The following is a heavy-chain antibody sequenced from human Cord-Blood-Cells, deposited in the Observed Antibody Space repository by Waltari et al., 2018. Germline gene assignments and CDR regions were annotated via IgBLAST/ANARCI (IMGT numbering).Heavy chain of an antibody. CDR3: ARAGQTQLLFAFEI. J-gene: IGHJ3*02. D-gene: IGHD2-2*01. Sequence: QVQLVQSGAEVKKPGASVKGSCKASGYTFTGYYMHWVRQAPGQGLEWMEWMNPNCGGQNYAQKCQGRVTMTMDTSISSATMELSRLRSDDTAVYYCARAGQTQLLFAFEIWGPGTMVTVSS. V-gene: IGHV1-2*02. CDR2: MNPNCGGQ. CDR1: GYTFTGYY.